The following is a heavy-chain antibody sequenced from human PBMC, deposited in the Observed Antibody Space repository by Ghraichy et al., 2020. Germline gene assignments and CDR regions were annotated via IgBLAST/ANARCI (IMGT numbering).Heavy chain of an antibody. CDR3: ARGRRYSYGYYFDY. CDR1: GFTFSSYG. J-gene: IGHJ4*02. CDR2: IRYDGSNK. Sequence: GGSLRLSCAASGFTFSSYGMHWVRQAPGKGLEWVAFIRYDGSNKYYADSVKGRFTISRDNFKNTLYLQMNSLRAEDTAVYYCARGRRYSYGYYFDYWGQGTLVTVSS. D-gene: IGHD5-18*01. V-gene: IGHV3-30*02.